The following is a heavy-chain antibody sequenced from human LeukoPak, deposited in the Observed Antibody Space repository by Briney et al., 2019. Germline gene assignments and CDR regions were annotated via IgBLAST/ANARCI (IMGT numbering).Heavy chain of an antibody. CDR2: ISSSSSYI. J-gene: IGHJ5*02. CDR3: ARDKVTVAIEYRSIYCWFDP. V-gene: IGHV3-21*01. D-gene: IGHD4-23*01. Sequence: PGGSLRLSCAASGFTFSSYSMNWVRQAPGKGLEWVSSISSSSSYIYYADSVKGRFTISRDNAKNSLYLQMNSLRAEDTAVYYCARDKVTVAIEYRSIYCWFDPWGQGTLVTVSS. CDR1: GFTFSSYS.